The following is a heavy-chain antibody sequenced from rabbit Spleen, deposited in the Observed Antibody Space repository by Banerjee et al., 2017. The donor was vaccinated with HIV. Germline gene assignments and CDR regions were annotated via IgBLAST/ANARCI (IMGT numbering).Heavy chain of an antibody. CDR3: ARDTSSFSSYGMDL. CDR2: INVATGKP. V-gene: IGHV1S45*01. J-gene: IGHJ6*01. Sequence: QEQLVESGGGLVQPEGSLTLTCTASGFSFGDRDVMCWVRQAPGKGLEWIACINVATGKPVYATWAKGRFTISRTSSTTVTLQLNSLTAADTATYFCARDTSSFSSYGMDLWGPGTLVTVS. CDR1: GFSFGDRDV. D-gene: IGHD1-1*01.